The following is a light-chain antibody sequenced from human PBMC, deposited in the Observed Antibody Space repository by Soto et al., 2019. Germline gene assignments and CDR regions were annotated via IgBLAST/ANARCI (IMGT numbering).Light chain of an antibody. V-gene: IGKV3D-20*02. CDR1: QSVSSNY. J-gene: IGKJ4*01. CDR2: GAS. CDR3: RQRFNGPPALT. Sequence: EIVLTQSPGTLSLSPGERATLSCRASQSVSSNYLAWYQQKPGQAPRLLIYGASSRATGIPDRFSGSGSGTDFTLTISSLEPEDFAIYYCRQRFNGPPALTFGGGTKVDIK.